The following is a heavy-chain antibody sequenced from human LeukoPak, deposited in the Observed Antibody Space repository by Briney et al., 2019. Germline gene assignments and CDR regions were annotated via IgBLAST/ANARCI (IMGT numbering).Heavy chain of an antibody. Sequence: SETLSLTCTVSGYSISSGYYWGWIRQPPGKGLEWIGSIYHSGSTYYNPSLKSRVTISVDTSKNQFSLKLSSVTAADTAVYYCVLGYYYDSSGYRQAFVDYWGQGTLVTVSS. CDR2: IYHSGST. V-gene: IGHV4-38-2*02. J-gene: IGHJ4*02. CDR1: GYSISSGYY. CDR3: VLGYYYDSSGYRQAFVDY. D-gene: IGHD3-22*01.